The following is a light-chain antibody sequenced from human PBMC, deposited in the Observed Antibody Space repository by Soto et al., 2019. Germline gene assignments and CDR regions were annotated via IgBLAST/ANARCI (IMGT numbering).Light chain of an antibody. Sequence: IVLTQSPDTLSLSPGEIATLSCRASQSVSSNYLAWYQQKPGPAPRLLIYGASTRATGIPDRFSGSGSGTDFTLTISRLEPEDFAVYYCQQYGSSSYTLGQGTRLEIK. V-gene: IGKV3-20*01. J-gene: IGKJ2*01. CDR3: QQYGSSSYT. CDR2: GAS. CDR1: QSVSSNY.